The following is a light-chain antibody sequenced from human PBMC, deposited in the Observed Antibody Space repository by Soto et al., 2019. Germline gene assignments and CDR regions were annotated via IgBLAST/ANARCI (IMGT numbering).Light chain of an antibody. CDR3: ATWDTDLGTGEVV. CDR1: RSNIGKNF. V-gene: IGLV1-51*01. Sequence: QSVLTQPPSLSAAPGQKVTISCSGARSNIGKNFVSWYQHLPGTAPKLLIYDNSQRPSGIPDRFSGSKSGTSATLGITGLQTGDEADYYRATWDTDLGTGEVVFGGGTKVTVL. J-gene: IGLJ2*01. CDR2: DNS.